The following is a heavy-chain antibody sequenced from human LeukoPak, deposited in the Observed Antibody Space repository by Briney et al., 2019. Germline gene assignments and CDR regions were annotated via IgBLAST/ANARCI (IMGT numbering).Heavy chain of an antibody. D-gene: IGHD3-16*01. CDR1: GFTFSSYA. V-gene: IGHV3-23*01. J-gene: IGHJ6*03. CDR2: IRGSGGTT. Sequence: GGSLRLSCIASGFTFSSYAMTWVRQAPGKGLEWVSSIRGSGGTTNYADSVKGRFTISRDNSKNTLYLQMDSVRAEDTAVYYCAKGGGASSYYYMDVGGKGTTVTVSS. CDR3: AKGGGASSYYYMDV.